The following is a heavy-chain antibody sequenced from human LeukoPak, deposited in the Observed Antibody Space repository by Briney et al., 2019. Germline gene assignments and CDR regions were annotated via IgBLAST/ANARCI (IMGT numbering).Heavy chain of an antibody. J-gene: IGHJ4*02. CDR2: IHYSGST. D-gene: IGHD6-13*01. CDR3: ARTPYSSSWFYFDY. V-gene: IGHV4-59*01. CDR1: GGSINTYY. Sequence: SETLSLTCTVSGGSINTYYWSWLRQPPGEGLEWIGYIHYSGSTNYNSSLNSRVTLSLDTSKNQFSLKLSSVTAADTAVYYCARTPYSSSWFYFDYWGQGTLVTVSS.